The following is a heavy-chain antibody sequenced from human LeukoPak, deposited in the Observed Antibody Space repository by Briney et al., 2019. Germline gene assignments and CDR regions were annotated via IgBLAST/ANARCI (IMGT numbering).Heavy chain of an antibody. CDR3: ARGFTEDYFDY. V-gene: IGHV4-34*01. CDR1: GGSFSGYY. Sequence: SETLSLTCAIYGGSFSGYYWSSILHPPVTRPVWIGEINHSGSTNYNPSLKSRVTISVDTSKNQFSLKLSSVTAADTAVYYCARGFTEDYFDYWGQGTLVTVSS. J-gene: IGHJ4*02. CDR2: INHSGST.